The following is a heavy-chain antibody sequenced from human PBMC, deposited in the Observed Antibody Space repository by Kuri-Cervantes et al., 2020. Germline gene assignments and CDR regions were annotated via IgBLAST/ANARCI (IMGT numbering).Heavy chain of an antibody. CDR3: ARGPPTLYGDYLNYYYYMDV. V-gene: IGHV3-21*01. CDR1: GFTFSSYS. D-gene: IGHD4-17*01. J-gene: IGHJ6*03. Sequence: GGSLRLSCAASGFTFSSYSMNWVRQAPGKGLEWVSSISSSSSYIYYADSVKGRFTISRDNAKNSLYLQMNSLRAEDTAVYYCARGPPTLYGDYLNYYYYMDVWGKGATVTVSS. CDR2: ISSSSSYI.